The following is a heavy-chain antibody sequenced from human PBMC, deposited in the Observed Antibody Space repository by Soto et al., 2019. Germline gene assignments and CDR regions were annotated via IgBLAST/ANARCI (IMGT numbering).Heavy chain of an antibody. Sequence: SETQSLTCTVSYGSINSYYWHLICQSAGKGLEWIGRIYISGSTNYNPSLKSRVTMSIDTSKNQFSLKVSSVTAADTAVYYCAKSSSRSSLGQYGLDVWGQGTTVTVSS. CDR3: AKSSSRSSLGQYGLDV. CDR1: YGSINSYY. V-gene: IGHV4-4*07. J-gene: IGHJ6*02. CDR2: IYISGST. D-gene: IGHD6-13*01.